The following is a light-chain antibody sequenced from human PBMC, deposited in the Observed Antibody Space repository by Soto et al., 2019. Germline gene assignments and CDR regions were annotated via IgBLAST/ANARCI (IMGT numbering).Light chain of an antibody. J-gene: IGKJ1*01. CDR3: MQALQSPRT. Sequence: DIVMTQSPLSLPVTPGEPASISCRSSQSILHRKGYNYLDWYLQKPGQSPQLLIYLGSNRSSGVPDRCSGSGSGTDLTLKISRVEAEDVGVYYCMQALQSPRTFGQGTKVESK. CDR1: QSILHRKGYNY. V-gene: IGKV2-28*01. CDR2: LGS.